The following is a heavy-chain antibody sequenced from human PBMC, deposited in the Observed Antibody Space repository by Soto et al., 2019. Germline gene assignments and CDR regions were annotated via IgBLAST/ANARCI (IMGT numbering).Heavy chain of an antibody. CDR3: ARELRFLEWLIPGYAFDI. V-gene: IGHV3-48*02. CDR1: GFTFSSYS. Sequence: EVQLVESGGGLVQPGGSLRLSCAASGFTFSSYSMNWVRQAPGKGLEWVSYISSSSSTIYYADSVKGRFTISRDNAKNSLYLQMNSLRDEDTAVYYCARELRFLEWLIPGYAFDIWGQGTMVTVSS. J-gene: IGHJ3*02. CDR2: ISSSSSTI. D-gene: IGHD3-3*01.